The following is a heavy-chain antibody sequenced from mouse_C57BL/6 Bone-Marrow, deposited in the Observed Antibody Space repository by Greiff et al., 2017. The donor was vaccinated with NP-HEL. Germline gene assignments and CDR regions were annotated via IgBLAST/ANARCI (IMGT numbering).Heavy chain of an antibody. J-gene: IGHJ3*01. V-gene: IGHV1-64*01. CDR1: GYTFTSYW. CDR3: ARDPDGYYEAY. Sequence: VQLQQPGAELVKPGASVKLSCKASGYTFTSYWMHWVKQRPGQGLEWIGMIHPHSGSTNYNEKFKSKATLTVDKSSSTAYMQLSSLTSEDSAVYYCARDPDGYYEAYWGQGTLVTVSA. D-gene: IGHD2-3*01. CDR2: IHPHSGST.